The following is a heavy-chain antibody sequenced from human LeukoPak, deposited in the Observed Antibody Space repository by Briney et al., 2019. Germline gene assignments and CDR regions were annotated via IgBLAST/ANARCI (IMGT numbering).Heavy chain of an antibody. J-gene: IGHJ5*02. CDR2: ISNDGGGT. CDR3: AKGSSGYFVDL. Sequence: GGSLRLSCAASGFIFNNYGLLWVRQAPGKGLEWVSAISNDGGGTNYADFVKGRFTISRDNSKNTLFLQMNSLRAEDTALYYCAKGSSGYFVDLWGQGTLVTVSS. CDR1: GFIFNNYG. V-gene: IGHV3-23*01. D-gene: IGHD3-22*01.